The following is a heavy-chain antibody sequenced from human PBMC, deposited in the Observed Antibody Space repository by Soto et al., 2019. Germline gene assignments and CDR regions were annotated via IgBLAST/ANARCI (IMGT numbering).Heavy chain of an antibody. D-gene: IGHD5-12*01. CDR2: TYYSGST. CDR1: GGSISSGDCY. Sequence: QVQLQESGPGLVKPSQTLSLTCTVSGGSISSGDCYWRLIRQPPGHGLEWIGYTYYSGSTYYNPALKERVTMAVDTSKNQFSHKLSTVPAADIAVYYCASHLGGVYDFVSPDYYGMDVLVQGTKVTVSS. V-gene: IGHV4-30-4*01. J-gene: IGHJ6*01. CDR3: ASHLGGVYDFVSPDYYGMDV.